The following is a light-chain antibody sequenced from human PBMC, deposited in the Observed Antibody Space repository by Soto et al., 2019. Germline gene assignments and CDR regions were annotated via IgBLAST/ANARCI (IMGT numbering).Light chain of an antibody. V-gene: IGKV1-5*03. J-gene: IGKJ1*01. CDR3: QQYHTYS. CDR2: N. CDR1: QSVSGW. Sequence: DIQMTQSPSTLSASVGDRVIITCRASQSVSGWMAWYQQKPGKAPTLLIYNTLKSGVPSRFSASGSGTEFTPTISSLQPEDFATYYCQQYHTYSFGQGTKAEVK.